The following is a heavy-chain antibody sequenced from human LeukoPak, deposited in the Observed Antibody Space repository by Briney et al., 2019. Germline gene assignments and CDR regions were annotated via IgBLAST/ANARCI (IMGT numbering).Heavy chain of an antibody. Sequence: SETLSLTCTVSGGSISSYYWSWIRQPPGKGLEWIGDIYYSGSTNYNPSLKSRVTISVDTSKKQFSLKLSSVTAADTAVYYCARTGSPYCSGGSCYYYGMDVWGQGTTVTVSS. J-gene: IGHJ6*02. D-gene: IGHD2-15*01. CDR1: GGSISSYY. CDR3: ARTGSPYCSGGSCYYYGMDV. V-gene: IGHV4-59*01. CDR2: IYYSGST.